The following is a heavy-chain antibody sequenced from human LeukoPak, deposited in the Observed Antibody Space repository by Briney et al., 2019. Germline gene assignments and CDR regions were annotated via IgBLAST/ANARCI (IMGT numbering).Heavy chain of an antibody. CDR1: GYSISSGYY. V-gene: IGHV4-38-2*01. Sequence: PSETLSLTCAVSGYSISSGYYWGWIRQPPGKGLEWIGSIYHSGSTYYNPSLKSRVTISVDTSKNQFSLKLGSVTAADTAVYYCARQPIVVVPAAKPYRWFDPWGQGTLVTVSS. CDR2: IYHSGST. J-gene: IGHJ5*02. D-gene: IGHD2-2*02. CDR3: ARQPIVVVPAAKPYRWFDP.